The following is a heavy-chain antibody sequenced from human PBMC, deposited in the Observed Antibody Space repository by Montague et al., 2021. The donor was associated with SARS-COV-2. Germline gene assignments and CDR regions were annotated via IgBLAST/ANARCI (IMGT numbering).Heavy chain of an antibody. J-gene: IGHJ4*02. Sequence: SLRLSCAASGFTFSGSPMSWVRQAPGEGLEWVPVLHGAGRRSYYGHSVEGRFTISRDNSKNTVYLQMNNLRAEDTAVYYCAKVGDIMAGFSLVNLDHWGQGILVIVSS. CDR2: LHGAGRRS. D-gene: IGHD3-9*01. V-gene: IGHV3-23*03. CDR1: GFTFSGSP. CDR3: AKVGDIMAGFSLVNLDH.